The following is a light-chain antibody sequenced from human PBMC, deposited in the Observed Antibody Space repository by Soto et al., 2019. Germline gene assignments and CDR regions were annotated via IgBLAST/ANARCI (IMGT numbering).Light chain of an antibody. Sequence: PVLNHPASVSRSPGQSITIACTGTSSDVGTRNFVSWYQQHLGKAPTLMIYQVTNRPSGVSNRFSGSKSGNTASLTISGLHAEDEADYYCTAYTDSTNYVFGTGPKVTV. J-gene: IGLJ1*01. CDR3: TAYTDSTNYV. V-gene: IGLV2-14*01. CDR2: QVT. CDR1: SSDVGTRNF.